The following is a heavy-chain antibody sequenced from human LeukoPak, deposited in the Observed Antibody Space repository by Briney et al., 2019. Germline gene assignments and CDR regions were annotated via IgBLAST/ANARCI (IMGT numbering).Heavy chain of an antibody. Sequence: GGSLRLSCAASGFTFSSYAMHWVRQAPGKGLEWVAVISYDGSNKYYADSVKGRFTISRDNSKNTLYLQMNSLRAEDTAVYYCARGTMIVVVITYSDYWGQGTLVTVSS. CDR2: ISYDGSNK. J-gene: IGHJ4*02. CDR1: GFTFSSYA. D-gene: IGHD3-22*01. V-gene: IGHV3-30-3*01. CDR3: ARGTMIVVVITYSDY.